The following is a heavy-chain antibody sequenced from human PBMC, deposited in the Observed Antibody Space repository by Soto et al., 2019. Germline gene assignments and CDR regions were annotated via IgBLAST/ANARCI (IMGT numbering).Heavy chain of an antibody. Sequence: GGSLILSCAASGFTFSSYAMSWVRQAPGKGLEWVSAISGSGGSTYYADSVKGRFTISRDNSKNTLYLQMNSLRAEDTAVYYCAKDPRHYYDSSGYYHWGQGTLVTVSS. D-gene: IGHD3-22*01. CDR1: GFTFSSYA. CDR3: AKDPRHYYDSSGYYH. J-gene: IGHJ5*02. CDR2: ISGSGGST. V-gene: IGHV3-23*01.